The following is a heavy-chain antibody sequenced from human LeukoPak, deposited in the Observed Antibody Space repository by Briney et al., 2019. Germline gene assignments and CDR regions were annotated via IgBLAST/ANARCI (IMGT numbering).Heavy chain of an antibody. CDR3: ARGGRRLGELSLLGY. CDR1: GDSISSYY. J-gene: IGHJ4*02. Sequence: SETLSLTCSVSGDSISSYYWGWIRQPPGKGLEWIGSIYHSGSTYYNPSLKSRVTISVDTFKNQFSLKLSSVTAADTAVYYCARGGRRLGELSLLGYWGQGTLVTVSS. V-gene: IGHV4-38-2*01. CDR2: IYHSGST. D-gene: IGHD3-16*02.